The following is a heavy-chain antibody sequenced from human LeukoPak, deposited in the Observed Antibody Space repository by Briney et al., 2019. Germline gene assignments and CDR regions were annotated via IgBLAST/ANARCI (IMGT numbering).Heavy chain of an antibody. Sequence: GGSLRLSCAASGFTFSSYGMHWVRQAPGKGLEWVAFIRYDGSNKYYADSVKGRFTISRDNSKNSLYLQMNSLRAEDTAVYYCARDRILGYYYDSSGYYPDAFDIWGQGTMVTVSS. CDR3: ARDRILGYYYDSSGYYPDAFDI. CDR2: IRYDGSNK. CDR1: GFTFSSYG. V-gene: IGHV3-30*02. J-gene: IGHJ3*02. D-gene: IGHD3-22*01.